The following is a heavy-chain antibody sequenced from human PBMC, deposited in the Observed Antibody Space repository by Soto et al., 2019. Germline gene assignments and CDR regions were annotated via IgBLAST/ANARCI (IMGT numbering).Heavy chain of an antibody. Sequence: PSETMSVTCAVYGGYFSGYYWSWIRQTPGKGLEWIGQINHSGRTNYNPSLKSRVTISVDTSKNQFSLKLSSVTAADTAVYYCARSPMGLLFRYYFDYWGQGTLVTVSS. J-gene: IGHJ4*02. V-gene: IGHV4-34*01. D-gene: IGHD2-21*02. CDR2: INHSGRT. CDR3: ARSPMGLLFRYYFDY. CDR1: GGYFSGYY.